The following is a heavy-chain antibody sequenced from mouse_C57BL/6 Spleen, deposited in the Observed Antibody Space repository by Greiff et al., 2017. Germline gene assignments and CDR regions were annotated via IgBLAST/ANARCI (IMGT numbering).Heavy chain of an antibody. CDR3: ASGGYYEEDAMDY. D-gene: IGHD2-3*01. Sequence: VQLQQPGTELVKPGASVKLSCKASGYTFTSYWMHWVKQRPGQGLEWIGNINPSNGGTNYNEKFKSKATLTVDKSSSTAYMQLSSLTSEDSAVYYCASGGYYEEDAMDYWGQGTSVTVSS. CDR2: INPSNGGT. V-gene: IGHV1-53*01. J-gene: IGHJ4*01. CDR1: GYTFTSYW.